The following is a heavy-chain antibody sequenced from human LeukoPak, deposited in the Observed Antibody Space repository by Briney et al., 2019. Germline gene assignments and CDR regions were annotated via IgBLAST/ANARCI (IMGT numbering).Heavy chain of an antibody. CDR2: ISDDGSNK. CDR1: GFTFSSYG. V-gene: IGHV3-30*18. Sequence: GRSLRLSCAASGFTFSSYGMNWVRQAPGKGLERVAAISDDGSNKYYAASVKGRFTISRDNSKNTLYLQMNSLRAEDTAVYYCAKVLLGRYFDWLSYGMDVWGKGTTVTVSS. D-gene: IGHD3-9*01. J-gene: IGHJ6*04. CDR3: AKVLLGRYFDWLSYGMDV.